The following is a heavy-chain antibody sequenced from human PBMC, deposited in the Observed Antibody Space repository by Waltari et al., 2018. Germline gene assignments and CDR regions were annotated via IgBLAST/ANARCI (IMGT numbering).Heavy chain of an antibody. CDR2: IFASGST. CDR3: ARTVEKTYGGWYFDS. J-gene: IGHJ4*02. D-gene: IGHD3-10*01. V-gene: IGHV4-61*02. CDR1: GDFIERGSYY. Sequence: QVQLQESGPGLVKPSQTLSLTCNVSGDFIERGSYYWSWVRQPAGRGLEWIGRIFASGSTNNNPYLKSRVTLSVDTSKNQVALRRTAVTAADSAVYFCARTVEKTYGGWYFDSWGQGTRVTVSS.